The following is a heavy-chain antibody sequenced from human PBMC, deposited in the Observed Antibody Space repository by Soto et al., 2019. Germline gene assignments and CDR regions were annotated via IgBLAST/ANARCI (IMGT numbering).Heavy chain of an antibody. CDR3: AKDAYITIFGVDYYNYYGMDV. D-gene: IGHD3-3*01. Sequence: GGSLRLSCAASGFTFSSYSMHCFRTAPGKGLEWVAIITYDGNNKYYADLVKGRFTISRDNSKNTLYLQMNSLRAEDKAVYYCAKDAYITIFGVDYYNYYGMDVWGQGTTVTVSS. V-gene: IGHV3-30*18. CDR1: GFTFSSYS. CDR2: ITYDGNNK. J-gene: IGHJ6*02.